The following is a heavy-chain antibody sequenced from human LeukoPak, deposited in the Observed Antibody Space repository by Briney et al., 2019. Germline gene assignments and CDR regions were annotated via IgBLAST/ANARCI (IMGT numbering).Heavy chain of an antibody. D-gene: IGHD1-26*01. CDR1: GGSFSSSY. Sequence: PSETLSLTCAAYGGSFSSSYWSWIRQPPGKGLEWIGEINHSGSTNYNPSLKSRVTISVDTSKNQFSLKLTSVTAADTAVYYCARGDRVGATTFSLGYWGQGTLVTVSS. J-gene: IGHJ4*02. CDR3: ARGDRVGATTFSLGY. V-gene: IGHV4-34*01. CDR2: INHSGST.